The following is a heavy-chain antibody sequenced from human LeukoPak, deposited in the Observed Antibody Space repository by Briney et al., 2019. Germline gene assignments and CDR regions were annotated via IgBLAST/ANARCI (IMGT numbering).Heavy chain of an antibody. CDR3: ARKYYYDSSGYYYRYYYYMDV. CDR2: IYSGGST. CDR1: EFSVGSNY. D-gene: IGHD3-22*01. V-gene: IGHV3-66*01. J-gene: IGHJ6*03. Sequence: GGSLRLSCAASEFSVGSNYMTWVRQAPGKGLEWVSLIYSGGSTYYADSVKGRFTISRDNSKNTLYLQMNSLRAEDTAVYYCARKYYYDSSGYYYRYYYYMDVWGKGTTVTISS.